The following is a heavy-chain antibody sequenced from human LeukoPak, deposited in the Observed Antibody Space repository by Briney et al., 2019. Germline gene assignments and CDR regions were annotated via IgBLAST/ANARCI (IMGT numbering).Heavy chain of an antibody. Sequence: GRSLRLSCVASGFTVSRNYMNWVRQAPGKGLEWVSVIYSGGTTSYADSVKGRFTISGDNSKNTVYLQMKSLRAEDTAVYYCARGNGDYHYWGQGTLVTVSS. CDR1: GFTVSRNY. V-gene: IGHV3-66*01. CDR3: ARGNGDYHY. CDR2: IYSGGTT. J-gene: IGHJ4*02. D-gene: IGHD4-17*01.